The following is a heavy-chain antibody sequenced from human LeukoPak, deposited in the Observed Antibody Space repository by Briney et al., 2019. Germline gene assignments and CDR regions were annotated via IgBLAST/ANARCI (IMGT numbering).Heavy chain of an antibody. CDR2: INWNGGST. J-gene: IGHJ6*03. D-gene: IGHD2-2*01. Sequence: PGGSLRLSCAASGFTFDDYGMSWVRQAPGKGLEWVSGINWNGGSTGYADSVKGRFTISRDNAKNSLYLQMNSLRAEDTALYYCARLGYCSSTSCYAGYYYYYYMDVWGKGTTVTVSS. CDR3: ARLGYCSSTSCYAGYYYYYYMDV. V-gene: IGHV3-20*04. CDR1: GFTFDDYG.